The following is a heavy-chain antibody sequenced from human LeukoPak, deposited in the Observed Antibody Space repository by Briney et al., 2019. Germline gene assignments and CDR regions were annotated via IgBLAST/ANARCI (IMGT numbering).Heavy chain of an antibody. J-gene: IGHJ6*03. D-gene: IGHD2-21*01. V-gene: IGHV3-11*04. CDR1: GFTFSDYY. Sequence: GGSLRLSCAASGFTFSDYYMSWIRQAPGKGLEWVSYISSSGSTIYYADSVKGRFTISRDNAKNSLYLQMNSLRAEDTAVYYCARETSAYCGGDCYVYYYYYYMDVWSKGTTVTVSS. CDR3: ARETSAYCGGDCYVYYYYYYMDV. CDR2: ISSSGSTI.